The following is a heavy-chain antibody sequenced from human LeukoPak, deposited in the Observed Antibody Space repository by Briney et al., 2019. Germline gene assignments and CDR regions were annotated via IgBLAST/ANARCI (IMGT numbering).Heavy chain of an antibody. CDR3: ARDGYYYDSGGYYYDWFDP. D-gene: IGHD3-22*01. V-gene: IGHV1-69*06. Sequence: GASVKVSCKASGGTFSSYAISWVRQAPGQGLEWMGRIIPIFGTANYAQKFQGRVTITADKSTSTAYMELSSLRSEDTAVYYCARDGYYYDSGGYYYDWFDPWGQGTLVTVSS. J-gene: IGHJ5*02. CDR2: IIPIFGTA. CDR1: GGTFSSYA.